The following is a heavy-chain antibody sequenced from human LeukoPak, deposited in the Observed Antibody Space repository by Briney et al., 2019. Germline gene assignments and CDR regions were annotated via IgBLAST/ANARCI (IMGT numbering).Heavy chain of an antibody. V-gene: IGHV3-30*02. CDR1: GFTFSSYG. CDR3: AKDRYYDSSGYYYFGY. Sequence: PGGSLRLSCAASGFTFSSYGMHWVRQAPGKGLEWVAFIRYDGSNKYYADSVKGRFTISRDNSKNTLYLQMNSLRAEDTAVYYCAKDRYYDSSGYYYFGYWGQGTLVTVSS. CDR2: IRYDGSNK. D-gene: IGHD3-22*01. J-gene: IGHJ4*02.